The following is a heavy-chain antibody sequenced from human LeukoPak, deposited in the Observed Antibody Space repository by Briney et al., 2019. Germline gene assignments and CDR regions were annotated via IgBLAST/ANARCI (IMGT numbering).Heavy chain of an antibody. J-gene: IGHJ4*02. V-gene: IGHV3-9*01. CDR3: AKDMSYYDSSGYYGRPFDY. Sequence: SGGSLRLSCAASGFTFDDYAMHWVRQAPGKGLEWVSGISWNSGSIGYADSVKGRFTISRDNAKNSLYLQMNSLRAEDTALYYCAKDMSYYDSSGYYGRPFDYWGQGTLVTVSS. CDR2: ISWNSGSI. CDR1: GFTFDDYA. D-gene: IGHD3-22*01.